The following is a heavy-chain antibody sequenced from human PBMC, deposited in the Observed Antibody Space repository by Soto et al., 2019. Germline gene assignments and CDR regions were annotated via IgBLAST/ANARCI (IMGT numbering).Heavy chain of an antibody. CDR3: ARGLATLPVFAFDI. V-gene: IGHV2-5*01. CDR2: VYWNYDK. Sequence: QITLKGSGPTLVKPTQTLTLTCTLYGISLSTSGVGLGWIRQTPGKALEGLALVYWNYDKHYSPSLKSRLTITKDTSNNQAILTMNNMDPVDTATYFCARGLATLPVFAFDICGQGTVVTVSS. CDR1: GISLSTSGVG. D-gene: IGHD1-1*01. J-gene: IGHJ3*02.